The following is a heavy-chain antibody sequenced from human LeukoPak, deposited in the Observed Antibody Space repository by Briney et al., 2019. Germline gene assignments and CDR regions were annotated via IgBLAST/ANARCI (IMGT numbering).Heavy chain of an antibody. CDR3: ARDRRSSSSGGDWFDP. CDR2: INTDGSST. Sequence: GGSLRLSCAASGFTFSSYWMHWVRQPPGKGLVWVSRINTDGSSTNYADSVKGRFTISRDNAKNMLSLQMNSLRAEDTALYHCARDRRSSSSGGDWFDPWGLGTLVTVSS. D-gene: IGHD6-6*01. CDR1: GFTFSSYW. V-gene: IGHV3-74*01. J-gene: IGHJ5*02.